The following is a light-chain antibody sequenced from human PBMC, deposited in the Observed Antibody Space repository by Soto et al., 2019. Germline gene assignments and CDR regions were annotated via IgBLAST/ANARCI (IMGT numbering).Light chain of an antibody. CDR3: SSYTSSSTLV. J-gene: IGLJ2*01. V-gene: IGLV2-8*01. Sequence: QSALTQPPSASGSPGQSVTISCTGTSSDIGGYNYVSWYQQHPGKAPKLMIYEVTKRPSGVPDRFSASRSGNTASLTISGLQAEDEADYYCSSYTSSSTLVFGGGTKLTVL. CDR2: EVT. CDR1: SSDIGGYNY.